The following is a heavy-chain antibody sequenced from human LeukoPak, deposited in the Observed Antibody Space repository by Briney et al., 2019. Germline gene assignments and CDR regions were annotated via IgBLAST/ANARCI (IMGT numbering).Heavy chain of an antibody. J-gene: IGHJ4*02. CDR2: IYPGDSDA. D-gene: IGHD2-8*02. Sequence: GESLNISCKASGYSFTTYWIGWVRQMPGKGLEWMGIIYPGDSDASYNPSFQGQVTISVDTSITTAHLQWSSLKASDTAIYYCAISLGLSDTYWDFWGQGTLVTVTS. CDR1: GYSFTTYW. V-gene: IGHV5-51*01. CDR3: AISLGLSDTYWDF.